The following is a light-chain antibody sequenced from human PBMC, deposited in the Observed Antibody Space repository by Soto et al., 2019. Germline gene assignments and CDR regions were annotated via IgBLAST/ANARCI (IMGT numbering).Light chain of an antibody. CDR2: YDT. J-gene: IGLJ2*01. CDR3: QVWDIGSGVI. Sequence: SYELTQPPSVSVAPGKTAKITCGGSNIGSKSVHWYQQKPGQAPVLVIYYDTDRPSGVPERLSGSNSGSTAALTISRVEAGEEADYYCQVWDIGSGVIFGGGTKVTVL. CDR1: NIGSKS. V-gene: IGLV3-21*04.